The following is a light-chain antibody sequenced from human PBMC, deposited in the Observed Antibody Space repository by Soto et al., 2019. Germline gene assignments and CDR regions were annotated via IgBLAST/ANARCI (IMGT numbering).Light chain of an antibody. CDR2: VTS. Sequence: EIVMTQSPATLSVSPVGRATLSCRASQTLSNRLAWYQHKPGQAPRLLIYVTSNRATGIPARFSGSGSGTDYTLTISSLEPEDSAVYYCQQWKNWPPITFGQGTRLEIK. V-gene: IGKV3-11*01. CDR1: QTLSNR. CDR3: QQWKNWPPIT. J-gene: IGKJ5*01.